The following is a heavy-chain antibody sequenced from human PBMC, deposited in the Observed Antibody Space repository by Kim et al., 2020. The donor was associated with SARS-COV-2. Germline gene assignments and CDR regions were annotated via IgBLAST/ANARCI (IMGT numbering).Heavy chain of an antibody. CDR2: INSDGSST. V-gene: IGHV3-74*01. Sequence: GGSLRLSCAASGFTFSSYWMHWVRQAPGKGLVWVSRINSDGSSTSYADSVKGRFTISRDNAKNTLYLQMNSLRAEDTAVYYCARAGGPSSSWYQAPFDYWGQGTLVTVSS. CDR3: ARAGGPSSSWYQAPFDY. CDR1: GFTFSSYW. D-gene: IGHD6-13*01. J-gene: IGHJ4*02.